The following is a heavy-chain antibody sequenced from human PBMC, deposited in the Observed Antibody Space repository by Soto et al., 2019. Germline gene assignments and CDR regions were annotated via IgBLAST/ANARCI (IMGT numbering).Heavy chain of an antibody. CDR2: IGAASDT. CDR1: GFTFSNYD. J-gene: IGHJ6*02. D-gene: IGHD7-27*01. V-gene: IGHV3-13*01. CDR3: ARGVLGPGDYFYGMVV. Sequence: PGGSLRLSCAASGFTFSNYDMHWVRQAPGEGLEWVSGIGAASDTYYPVSVQGRFTVSRANAKKSLYLQMNSLRAGDTAVYYCARGVLGPGDYFYGMVVWGQGTTVTVSS.